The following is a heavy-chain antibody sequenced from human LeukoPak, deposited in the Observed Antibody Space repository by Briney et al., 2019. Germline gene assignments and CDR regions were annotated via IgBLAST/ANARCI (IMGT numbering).Heavy chain of an antibody. CDR1: GGSISSSSYY. Sequence: KASETLSLTCTVSGGSISSSSYYWGWIRQPPGKGLEWIGSIYYSGSTYYNPSLRSRVTISVDTSKNQFSLKLSSVTAADTAVYYGARTGERSYFDYWGQGTLVTVSS. V-gene: IGHV4-39*01. D-gene: IGHD3-10*01. CDR3: ARTGERSYFDY. CDR2: IYYSGST. J-gene: IGHJ4*02.